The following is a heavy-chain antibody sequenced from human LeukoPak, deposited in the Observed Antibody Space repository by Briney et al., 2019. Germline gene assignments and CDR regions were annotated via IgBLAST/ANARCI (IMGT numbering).Heavy chain of an antibody. D-gene: IGHD3-10*01. V-gene: IGHV3-23*01. CDR1: GFTFSSYA. CDR2: ISGSGGST. J-gene: IGHJ6*03. CDR3: AKDSGLRWIGENYYYMDV. Sequence: GGSLRLSCAASGFTFSSYAMSWVRQAPGKGLEWVSAISGSGGSTYYADSVKGRFTISRDNSKNTLYLQMNSLRAEDTALYYCAKDSGLRWIGENYYYMDVWGKGTTVTISS.